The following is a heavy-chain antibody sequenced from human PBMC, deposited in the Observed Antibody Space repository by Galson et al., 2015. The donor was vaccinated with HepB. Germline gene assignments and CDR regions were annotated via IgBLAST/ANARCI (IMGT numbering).Heavy chain of an antibody. CDR2: ITYDGTNK. J-gene: IGHJ4*02. D-gene: IGHD5-12*01. Sequence: SLRLSFAASGFTFNSYAMHWVRQAPGKGLQWVAVITYDGTNKFYARSVKGRFTISRDNSGNTLFLHMNSLRPEDTALYYCVKGGGYSAIRGRGGFDSWGQGALVTVSS. V-gene: IGHV3-30*04. CDR3: VKGGGYSAIRGRGGFDS. CDR1: GFTFNSYA.